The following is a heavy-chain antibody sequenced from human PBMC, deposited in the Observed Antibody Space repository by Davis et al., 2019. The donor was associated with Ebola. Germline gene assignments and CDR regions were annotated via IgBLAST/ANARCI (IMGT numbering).Heavy chain of an antibody. D-gene: IGHD6-13*01. CDR3: ARGAYSSSWYHFDY. Sequence: GGSLRLSCAASGFTFSSYGMHWVRQAPGKGQEWVAVTWYDGSNKYYADSVKGRFTISRDNSKNTLYLQMNSLRAEDTAVYYCARGAYSSSWYHFDYWGQGTLVTVSS. CDR1: GFTFSSYG. CDR2: TWYDGSNK. J-gene: IGHJ4*02. V-gene: IGHV3-33*01.